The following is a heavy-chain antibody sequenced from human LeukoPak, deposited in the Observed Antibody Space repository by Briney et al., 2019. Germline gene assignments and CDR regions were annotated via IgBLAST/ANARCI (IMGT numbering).Heavy chain of an antibody. Sequence: GGSLRLCCAASGFTFSNYWMHWVRQAPGKGLVWVSRINKDGAITDYADSVKGRFTISRDNAKNTLYLQMNSLRVEDTAVYYCVRLLDLDFWGQGTLVTVSS. CDR1: GFTFSNYW. CDR3: VRLLDLDF. CDR2: INKDGAIT. D-gene: IGHD3-3*01. J-gene: IGHJ4*02. V-gene: IGHV3-74*01.